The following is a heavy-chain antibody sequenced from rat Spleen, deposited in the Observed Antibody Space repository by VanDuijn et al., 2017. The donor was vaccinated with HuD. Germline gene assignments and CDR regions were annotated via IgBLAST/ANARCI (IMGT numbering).Heavy chain of an antibody. V-gene: IGHV5-25*01. CDR1: GFTFSDYY. CDR3: SRQWDY. J-gene: IGHJ2*01. CDR2: ISSSGDNT. Sequence: EVQLVESDGGLVQPGRSLKLSCATSGFTFSDYYMAWVRQAPTKGLEWVATISSSGDNTYYRDSVKGRFTISRNNAKSTLYLQMDSLKSEDTATYYCSRQWDYWGQGVMVTVSS.